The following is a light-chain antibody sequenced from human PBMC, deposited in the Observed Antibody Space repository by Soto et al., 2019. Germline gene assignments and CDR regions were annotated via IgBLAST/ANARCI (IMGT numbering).Light chain of an antibody. J-gene: IGKJ1*01. CDR1: QGIDSY. V-gene: IGKV1-39*01. CDR2: AAS. CDR3: QQSYTTPWT. Sequence: DLQMTQSPSSLSASVRDKVTITCRASQGIDSYLNWYQQRPGKAPKLLIYAASRLQTGVPSRFSGSGSGTDFTLTINSLQPEDFACYYCQQSYTTPWTFGQGTKVEIK.